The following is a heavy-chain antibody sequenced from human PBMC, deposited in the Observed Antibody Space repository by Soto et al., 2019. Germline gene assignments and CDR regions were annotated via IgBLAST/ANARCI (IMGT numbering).Heavy chain of an antibody. V-gene: IGHV4-61*08. J-gene: IGHJ6*02. D-gene: IGHD6-25*01. Sequence: PSETLSLTCTVSGGSVSSGGDYWTWLLLPPGKGLEWIGYIYYSGSTNYNPSLKSRVTISIDTSKNQFSLKLSSVTAADTAVYYCERAPKLAAQYYGMDVWGQGTTVTVSS. CDR3: ERAPKLAAQYYGMDV. CDR2: IYYSGST. CDR1: GGSVSSGGDY.